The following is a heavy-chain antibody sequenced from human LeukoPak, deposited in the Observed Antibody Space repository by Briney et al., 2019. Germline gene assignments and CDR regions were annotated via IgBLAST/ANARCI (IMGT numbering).Heavy chain of an antibody. CDR3: AREGLNMVRGVIPKEAWGWLDP. CDR2: IYSSGST. Sequence: SETLSLTCAVYGGSFSGYYWSWIRQPAGKGLEWIGRIYSSGSTNYNPSLKSRVTISVDTSKNQFSLKLSSVTAADTAVYYCAREGLNMVRGVIPKEAWGWLDPWGQGTLVTVSS. CDR1: GGSFSGYY. J-gene: IGHJ5*02. V-gene: IGHV4-4*07. D-gene: IGHD3-10*01.